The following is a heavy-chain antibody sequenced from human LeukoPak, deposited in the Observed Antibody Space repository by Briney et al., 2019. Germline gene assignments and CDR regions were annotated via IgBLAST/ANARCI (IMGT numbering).Heavy chain of an antibody. J-gene: IGHJ4*02. CDR1: GGTFSSYA. CDR2: IIPIFGTT. D-gene: IGHD5-18*01. Sequence: SVKVSCKASGGTFSSYAISWVRQATGQGLEWMGRIIPIFGTTNYAQKFQGRVTITTDESTSTVYMELSSPRSEDTAVYYCARGGHNYGYSYFDYWGQGTLVTVSS. CDR3: ARGGHNYGYSYFDY. V-gene: IGHV1-69*05.